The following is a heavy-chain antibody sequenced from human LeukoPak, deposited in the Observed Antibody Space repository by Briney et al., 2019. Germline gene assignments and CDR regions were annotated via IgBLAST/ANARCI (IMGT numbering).Heavy chain of an antibody. D-gene: IGHD6-13*01. V-gene: IGHV3-7*01. J-gene: IGHJ6*03. CDR1: GFTFSSYW. Sequence: GGSLRLSCAASGFTFSSYWMCWVRQAPGKGLEWVANMKQDGSDKYYVDSVKGRFTIPRDNAKNSLYLQMNSLRAEDTAVYYCVKVKQQLVRLLGRDTTYYYNYYLDVWGKGTTVTVSS. CDR2: MKQDGSDK. CDR3: VKVKQQLVRLLGRDTTYYYNYYLDV.